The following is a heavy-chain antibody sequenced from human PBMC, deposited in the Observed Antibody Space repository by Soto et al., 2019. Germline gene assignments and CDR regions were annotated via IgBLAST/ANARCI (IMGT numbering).Heavy chain of an antibody. Sequence: QVQLVQSGAEVKKPGASVKVSCKASGYTFTSYDINWVRKATGQGLEWMEWMNPNSGYPGCAHKFQGRVTMTRNTSISTAYMELSSLRSEDTALYYFAREFVDTPMVSSGFDPWGQGTLVTVSS. CDR1: GYTFTSYD. CDR3: AREFVDTPMVSSGFDP. CDR2: MNPNSGYP. D-gene: IGHD5-18*01. V-gene: IGHV1-8*01. J-gene: IGHJ5*02.